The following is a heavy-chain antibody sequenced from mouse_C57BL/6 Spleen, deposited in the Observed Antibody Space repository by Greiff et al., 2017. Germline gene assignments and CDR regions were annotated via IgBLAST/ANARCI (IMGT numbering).Heavy chain of an antibody. J-gene: IGHJ1*03. CDR2: ISSGRSTI. CDR3: ARDYGSSLWYFGV. Sequence: EVQLVESGGGLVKPGASLKLSCAASGFTFSDYGMHWVRQAPEKGLEWVAYISSGRSTIYYADTVKGLFPISRYNAKNTLYLQMTSLRSEDTAMYYCARDYGSSLWYFGVWGTGATVTVSS. CDR1: GFTFSDYG. D-gene: IGHD1-1*01. V-gene: IGHV5-17*01.